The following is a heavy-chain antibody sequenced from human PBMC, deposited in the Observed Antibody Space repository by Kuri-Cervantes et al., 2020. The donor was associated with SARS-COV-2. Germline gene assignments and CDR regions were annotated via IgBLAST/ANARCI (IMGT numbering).Heavy chain of an antibody. Sequence: SETLSLTCTVSGGSISSGSYYWSWIRQPAGKGLEWIGRIYTSGSTNYNPPLKSRVTISVDTSKNQFSLKLSSVTAADTAVYYCARVGNSGSYYDYYYYMDVWGKGTMVTVSS. V-gene: IGHV4-61*02. CDR1: GGSISSGSYY. CDR3: ARVGNSGSYYDYYYYMDV. J-gene: IGHJ6*03. CDR2: IYTSGST. D-gene: IGHD1-26*01.